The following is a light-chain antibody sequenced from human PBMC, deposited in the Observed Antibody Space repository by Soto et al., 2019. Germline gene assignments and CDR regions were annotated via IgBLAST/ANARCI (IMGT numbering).Light chain of an antibody. J-gene: IGLJ1*01. CDR1: SSDVGGYNY. V-gene: IGLV2-11*01. CDR2: DVS. Sequence: QSALTQPASVSGSPGQSITISCTGTSSDVGGYNYVSWYQQHPGKAPKLMIYDVSKRPSGVPDRFSGSKSGNTASLTISGLQAEDEADYYCCSYAGSYTSRVFGTGTKVTVL. CDR3: CSYAGSYTSRV.